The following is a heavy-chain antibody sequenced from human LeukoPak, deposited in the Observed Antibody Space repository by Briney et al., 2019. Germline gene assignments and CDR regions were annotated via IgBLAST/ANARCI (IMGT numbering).Heavy chain of an antibody. CDR3: VRGSAWTFDC. V-gene: IGHV3-7*04. CDR1: GFTVSSNF. CDR2: IKPDGSEI. D-gene: IGHD3/OR15-3a*01. Sequence: GGSLRLSCAASGFTVSSNFMSWVRQVPGKGLEWVATIKPDGSEIYYLDSVKGRFTFSRDNAKNSLYLQMNSLRVEDSGVYYCVRGSAWTFDCWGQGTLVTVSS. J-gene: IGHJ4*02.